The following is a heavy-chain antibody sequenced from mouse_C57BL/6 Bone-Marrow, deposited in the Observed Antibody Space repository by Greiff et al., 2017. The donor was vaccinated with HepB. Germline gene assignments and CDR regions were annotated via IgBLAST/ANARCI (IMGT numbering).Heavy chain of an antibody. CDR2: IYPGSGST. Sequence: QVQLQQPGAELVKPGASVKMSCKASGYTFTSYWITWVKQRPGPGLEWIGDIYPGSGSTNYNEKFKSKATLTVDTSSSTAYMQLSSLTSEDSAVYYCARDDYDGRGLYYAMDYWGQGTSVTVSS. V-gene: IGHV1-55*01. CDR1: GYTFTSYW. D-gene: IGHD2-4*01. CDR3: ARDDYDGRGLYYAMDY. J-gene: IGHJ4*01.